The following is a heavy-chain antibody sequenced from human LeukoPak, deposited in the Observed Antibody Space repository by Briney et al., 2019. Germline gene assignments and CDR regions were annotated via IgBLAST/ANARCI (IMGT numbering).Heavy chain of an antibody. Sequence: PGGSLRLSCAASGFTFSSYDMHWVRQATGKGLEWVSAIGTAGDTYYPGSVKGRFTISRENAKNSLYLQMNSLRAGDTAVYYCARGRGVIARYYYYGMDVWSQGTTVTVS. D-gene: IGHD3-10*01. CDR1: GFTFSSYD. J-gene: IGHJ6*02. CDR2: IGTAGDT. CDR3: ARGRGVIARYYYYGMDV. V-gene: IGHV3-13*01.